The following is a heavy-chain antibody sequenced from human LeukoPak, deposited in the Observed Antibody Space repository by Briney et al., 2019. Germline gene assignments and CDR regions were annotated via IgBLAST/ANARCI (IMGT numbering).Heavy chain of an antibody. V-gene: IGHV3-7*01. D-gene: IGHD3-10*01. CDR3: ARPSSTSGSYFDY. CDR1: GFTFSSYW. J-gene: IGHJ4*02. Sequence: GGSLRLSCAASGFTFSSYWMSWVRQAPGKGLEWVANIKQDGSEEYYVDSVKGRFTISRDNAKNSLYLQMNSLRAEDTAVYYCARPSSTSGSYFDYWGQGALVLVSS. CDR2: IKQDGSEE.